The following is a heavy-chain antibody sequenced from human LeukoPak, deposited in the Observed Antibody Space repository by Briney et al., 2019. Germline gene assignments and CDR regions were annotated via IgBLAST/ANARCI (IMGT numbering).Heavy chain of an antibody. CDR3: MSWYPTRYYFDY. Sequence: PSETLSLTCAVYGGSFSGYYWSWIRQPPGKGLEWIGEINHSGSTNYNPSLKSRVTISVDTSKNQFSLKLSSVTAADAAVYYCMSWYPTRYYFDYWGQGTLVTVSS. CDR2: INHSGST. V-gene: IGHV4-34*01. D-gene: IGHD6-13*01. J-gene: IGHJ4*02. CDR1: GGSFSGYY.